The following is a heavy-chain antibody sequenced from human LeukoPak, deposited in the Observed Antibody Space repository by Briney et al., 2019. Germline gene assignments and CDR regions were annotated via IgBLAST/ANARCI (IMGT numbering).Heavy chain of an antibody. CDR3: ARALLSVDHGYSYGYLPVDY. V-gene: IGHV1-69*05. CDR2: IIPIFGTA. D-gene: IGHD5-18*01. J-gene: IGHJ4*02. CDR1: GGTFSSYA. Sequence: ASVKVSCKASGGTFSSYAISWVRQAPGQGLEWMGGIIPIFGTANYAQKFQGRVTITTDESTSTAYMELSSLRSEDTAVYYCARALLSVDHGYSYGYLPVDYWGQGTLVTVSS.